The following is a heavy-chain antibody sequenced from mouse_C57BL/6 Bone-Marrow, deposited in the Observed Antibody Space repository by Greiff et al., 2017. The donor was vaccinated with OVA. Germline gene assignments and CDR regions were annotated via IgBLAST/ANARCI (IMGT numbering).Heavy chain of an antibody. CDR1: GFTFSDYY. J-gene: IGHJ3*01. Sequence: EVNLVESGGGLVQPGGSLKLSCAASGFTFSDYYMYWVRQTPEKRLEWVAYISNGGGSTYYPDTVKGRFTISRDNAENTLYLQMSRLKSEDTAMYYCARRTYWGQGTLVTVSA. V-gene: IGHV5-12*01. CDR2: ISNGGGST. CDR3: ARRTY.